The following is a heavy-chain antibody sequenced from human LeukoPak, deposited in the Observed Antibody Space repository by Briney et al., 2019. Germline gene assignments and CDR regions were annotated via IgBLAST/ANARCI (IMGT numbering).Heavy chain of an antibody. CDR2: INHSGST. Sequence: SETLSLTCAVYGGSFSGYYWSWIRQPPGKGLEWIGEINHSGSTNYNPSLKSRVTISVDKSKNQFSLKLSSVTAADTAVYYCASHGSGSYGDWGQGTLVTVSS. J-gene: IGHJ4*02. CDR1: GGSFSGYY. D-gene: IGHD1-26*01. CDR3: ASHGSGSYGD. V-gene: IGHV4-34*01.